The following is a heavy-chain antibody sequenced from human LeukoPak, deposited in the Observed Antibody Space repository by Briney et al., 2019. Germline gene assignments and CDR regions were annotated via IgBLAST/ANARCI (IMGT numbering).Heavy chain of an antibody. V-gene: IGHV3-33*01. CDR2: IWYDGSNK. Sequence: QPGRSLRLSCAASGFTFSSYGMHWVRQAPGKGLEWVAAIWYDGSNKYYADSVKGRFTISRDNSKNTLYLQMNSLRAEDTAVYYCARDQDIVVVPAADVWFDPWGQGTLVTVSS. D-gene: IGHD2-2*01. CDR1: GFTFSSYG. CDR3: ARDQDIVVVPAADVWFDP. J-gene: IGHJ5*02.